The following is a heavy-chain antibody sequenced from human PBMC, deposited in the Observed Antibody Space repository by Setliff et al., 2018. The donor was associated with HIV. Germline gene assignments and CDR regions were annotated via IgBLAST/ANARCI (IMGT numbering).Heavy chain of an antibody. J-gene: IGHJ4*02. CDR1: EFVFTSYS. CDR2: ISSTGSFI. CDR3: ARGGDSSASDH. V-gene: IGHV3-21*01. D-gene: IGHD6-19*01. Sequence: GGSLRLSCVASEFVFTSYSMNWVRQAPGKGLEWVSSISSTGSFIYYSDSVKGRFTISRDNAKNSLYLQMNSLSAEDTAVYYCARGGDSSASDHWGQGTLVTVSS.